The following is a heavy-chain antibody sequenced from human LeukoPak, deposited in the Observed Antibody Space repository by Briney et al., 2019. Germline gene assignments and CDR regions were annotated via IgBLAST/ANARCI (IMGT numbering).Heavy chain of an antibody. Sequence: GGSLRLSCAASGFTFSSYAMSWVRQAPGKGLEGASGISGSGDNTYYADSVKGRFTISRDNSKNTLYLQMNSLRAEDTALYYCAKGSSGYFVDLWGQGTLVTVSS. J-gene: IGHJ5*02. CDR1: GFTFSSYA. D-gene: IGHD3-22*01. V-gene: IGHV3-23*01. CDR2: ISGSGDNT. CDR3: AKGSSGYFVDL.